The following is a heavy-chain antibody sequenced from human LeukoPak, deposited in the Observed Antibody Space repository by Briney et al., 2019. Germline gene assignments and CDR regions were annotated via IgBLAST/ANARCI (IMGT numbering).Heavy chain of an antibody. D-gene: IGHD5-18*01. Sequence: SETLSLTCTVSGGSISRSSYYWGWIRQPPGKGLEWIGSIDYSGSTNYNPSLKSRVTISVDKSKNQFSLKLSSVTAADTAVYYCARVDTAMGGEGLYPYYFDYWGQGTLVTVSS. CDR2: IDYSGST. J-gene: IGHJ4*02. CDR3: ARVDTAMGGEGLYPYYFDY. V-gene: IGHV4-39*07. CDR1: GGSISRSSYY.